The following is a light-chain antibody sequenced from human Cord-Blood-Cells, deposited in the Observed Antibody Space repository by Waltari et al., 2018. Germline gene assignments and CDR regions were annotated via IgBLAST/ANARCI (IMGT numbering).Light chain of an antibody. CDR1: QSVSSSY. V-gene: IGKV3-20*01. CDR2: GAS. J-gene: IGKJ4*01. Sequence: EIVLTQSPGTLSLSLGERATLPCRASQSVSSSYLAWYQQKPGQAPRLLIYGASSRATGIPDRFSGSGSGTDFTLTISRLEPEDFAVYYCQQYGSSLALTFGGGTKVEIK. CDR3: QQYGSSLALT.